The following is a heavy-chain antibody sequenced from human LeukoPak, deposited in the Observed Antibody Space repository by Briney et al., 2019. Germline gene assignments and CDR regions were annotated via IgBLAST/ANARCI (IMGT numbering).Heavy chain of an antibody. V-gene: IGHV1-69*05. CDR1: GYTFTSYA. J-gene: IGHJ4*02. Sequence: SVKVSCKASGYTFTSYAISWVRQAPGQGLEWMGGIIPIFGTANYAQKFQGRVTITTDESTSTAYMELSSLRSEDTAVYYCAREWVSSPGDYFDYWGQGTLVTVSS. CDR3: AREWVSSPGDYFDY. CDR2: IIPIFGTA. D-gene: IGHD6-13*01.